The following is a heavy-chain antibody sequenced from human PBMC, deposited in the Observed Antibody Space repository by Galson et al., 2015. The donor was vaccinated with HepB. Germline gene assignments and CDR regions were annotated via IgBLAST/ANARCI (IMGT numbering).Heavy chain of an antibody. CDR1: GFTFSEYS. CDR3: VRGSSDWLGLDY. Sequence: SLRLSCAASGFTFSEYSMNWARQAPGKGLVWVSHINIDGSDIKYADSVRGRFTISRDNARNTLDLQMNSLTAEDTATYYCVRGSSDWLGLDYWGQGALVIVSS. V-gene: IGHV3-74*01. CDR2: INIDGSDI. J-gene: IGHJ4*02. D-gene: IGHD6-19*01.